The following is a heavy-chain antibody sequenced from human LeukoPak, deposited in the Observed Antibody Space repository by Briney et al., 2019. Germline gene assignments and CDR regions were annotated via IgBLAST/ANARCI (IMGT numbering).Heavy chain of an antibody. V-gene: IGHV3-7*01. D-gene: IGHD6-13*01. Sequence: GSLRLSCAASGFTFSSYWMSWVRQAPGKGLEWVANIKQDGSEEYYVDSVKGRFTISRDDAKNSLYLQMNSLRAEDTAVYYCARAGGDSSSWYWGNAFDIWGQGTMVTVSS. CDR1: GFTFSSYW. CDR2: IKQDGSEE. J-gene: IGHJ3*02. CDR3: ARAGGDSSSWYWGNAFDI.